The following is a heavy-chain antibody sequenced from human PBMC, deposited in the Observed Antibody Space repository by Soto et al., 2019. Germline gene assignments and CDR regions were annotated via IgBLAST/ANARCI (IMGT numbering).Heavy chain of an antibody. V-gene: IGHV4-59*01. CDR2: IYYSGST. J-gene: IGHJ4*02. Sequence: SETLSLTCIVSDGSISGYYWSWIRQPPGKGLEWIGYIYYSGSTSCNPSLRSRVTISVDTSKNQFSLKLSSVTAADVAVYYCARGSYYFDLWGQGTLVTVSS. CDR1: DGSISGYY. CDR3: ARGSYYFDL.